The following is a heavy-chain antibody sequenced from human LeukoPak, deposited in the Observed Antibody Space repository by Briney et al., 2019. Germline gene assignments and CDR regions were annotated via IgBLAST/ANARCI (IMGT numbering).Heavy chain of an antibody. CDR2: ISGSGGST. CDR3: AKDPWGLRLGELSPWVDY. D-gene: IGHD3-16*02. V-gene: IGHV3-23*01. CDR1: GFTFSSYA. Sequence: PGGSLRLSCAASGFTFSSYAMSWVRQAPGKGLEWVSAISGSGGSTYYADSVKGRFTISRDNSKNTLYLQMNSLRAEDTAVYYCAKDPWGLRLGELSPWVDYWGQGTLVTVSS. J-gene: IGHJ4*02.